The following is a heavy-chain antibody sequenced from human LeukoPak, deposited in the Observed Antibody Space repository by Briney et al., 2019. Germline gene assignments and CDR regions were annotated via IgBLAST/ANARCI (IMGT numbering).Heavy chain of an antibody. Sequence: PGGSLRLSCAASGFTFSSYAMHWVRQAPGKGLEWVAVISYDGSNKYYADSVKGRFTISRDNSKNTLYLQMNSLRAEDTAVYYCARCPRHVRNYGMDVWGQGTTVTVSS. CDR3: ARCPRHVRNYGMDV. V-gene: IGHV3-30*04. CDR1: GFTFSSYA. J-gene: IGHJ6*02. D-gene: IGHD5-12*01. CDR2: ISYDGSNK.